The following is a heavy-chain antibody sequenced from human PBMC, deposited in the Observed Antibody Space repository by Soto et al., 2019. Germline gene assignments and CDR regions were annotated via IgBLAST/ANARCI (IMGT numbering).Heavy chain of an antibody. J-gene: IGHJ6*03. Sequence: SGPTLVNPTQTLTLTCTFSGFSLSTSGMCVSWIRQPPGKALEWLARIDWDDDKYYSTSLKTRLTISKDTSKNQVVLTMTNMDRVDTATYYCARVSSEGYSPDNYYMDVWGKGTTVTASS. D-gene: IGHD6-13*01. CDR1: GFSLSTSGMC. CDR3: ARVSSEGYSPDNYYMDV. CDR2: IDWDDDK. V-gene: IGHV2-70*11.